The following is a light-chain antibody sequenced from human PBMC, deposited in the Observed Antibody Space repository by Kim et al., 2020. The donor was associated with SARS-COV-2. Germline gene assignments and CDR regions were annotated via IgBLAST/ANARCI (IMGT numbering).Light chain of an antibody. CDR1: SGSIDDNY. CDR2: EDD. J-gene: IGLJ2*01. V-gene: IGLV6-57*03. CDR3: QSYNRDNVI. Sequence: GKMVTISCTRSSGSIDDNYVQWYQQRPGGVPTTVIYEDDQRPSGVSDRFSGSIDNSSNSASLTISGLRTEDEADYYCQSYNRDNVIFGGGTQLTVL.